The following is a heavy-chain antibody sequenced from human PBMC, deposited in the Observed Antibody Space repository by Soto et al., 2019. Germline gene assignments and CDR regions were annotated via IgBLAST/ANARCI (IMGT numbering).Heavy chain of an antibody. V-gene: IGHV3-30*04. D-gene: IGHD3-10*01. CDR1: GFTFSSYT. Sequence: ESGGGVVQPGRSLRLSCAASGFTFSSYTIHWVRQAPGTGLEWVAVMSYDGSHIYYAESVEGRFTVSRDNSKNTLYLQMDRLRVEDTAVYYCARGFAGGSSFYSFDCWGLGTLVTVSS. CDR2: MSYDGSHI. CDR3: ARGFAGGSSFYSFDC. J-gene: IGHJ4*02.